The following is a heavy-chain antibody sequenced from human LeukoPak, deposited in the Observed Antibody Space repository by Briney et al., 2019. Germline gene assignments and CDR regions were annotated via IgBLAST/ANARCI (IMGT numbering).Heavy chain of an antibody. V-gene: IGHV3-21*01. D-gene: IGHD4-17*01. CDR2: VSSSSSYI. CDR1: GFTFSSYS. J-gene: IGHJ2*01. Sequence: PGGSLRLSCAASGFTFSSYSMNWVRQAPGKGLEWVSSVSSSSSYIYYADSVKGRFTISRDNAKNSLYLQMNSLRAEDTAVYYCAREDTVTHSWYSDLWGRGTLVTVSS. CDR3: AREDTVTHSWYSDL.